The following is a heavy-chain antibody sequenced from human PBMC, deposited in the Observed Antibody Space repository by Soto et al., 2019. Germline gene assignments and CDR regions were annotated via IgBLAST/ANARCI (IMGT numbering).Heavy chain of an antibody. J-gene: IGHJ5*02. V-gene: IGHV1-8*01. D-gene: IGHD2-15*01. CDR2: MNPNSGNT. CDR1: GYTFTSYD. Sequence: GASVKVSCKASGYTFTSYDINWVRQVTGQGLEWVGWMNPNSGNTGYAQKFQGRVTMTRNTSISTAYMELSSLRSEDTAVYYCARGSVVVVAAKEYNWFDPWGQGTLVTVSS. CDR3: ARGSVVVVAAKEYNWFDP.